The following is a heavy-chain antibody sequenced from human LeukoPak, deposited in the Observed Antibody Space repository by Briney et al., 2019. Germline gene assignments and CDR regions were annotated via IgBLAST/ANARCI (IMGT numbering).Heavy chain of an antibody. V-gene: IGHV4-4*02. CDR3: ARDHKIPGIQLWFYAFEI. CDR2: VSHSGDT. Sequence: SSGTLSLTCDVSGDSNDDINTCCWWTWVRQSPGKGLEWIGEVSHSGDTNYNPSLKSRVAISLDKSKKQFSLRVNFVTAADTAVYFCARDHKIPGIQLWFYAFEIWGQGTLVTVSS. CDR1: GDSNDDINTCCW. D-gene: IGHD5-18*01. J-gene: IGHJ3*02.